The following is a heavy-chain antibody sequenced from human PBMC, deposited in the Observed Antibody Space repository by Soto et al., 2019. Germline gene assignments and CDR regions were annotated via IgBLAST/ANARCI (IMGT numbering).Heavy chain of an antibody. CDR3: GGYISGYRYYYGMDV. CDR1: GFTFSSYA. D-gene: IGHD6-19*01. J-gene: IGHJ6*02. V-gene: IGHV3-23*01. Sequence: GGSLRLSCAASGFTFSSYAMSWVRQVPGKGLEWVSAISGGGGTTFYADSVKGRFTISRDNSRNTVYLEMNSLRAEDTAVYYCGGYISGYRYYYGMDVWGQGTTVTVSS. CDR2: ISGGGGTT.